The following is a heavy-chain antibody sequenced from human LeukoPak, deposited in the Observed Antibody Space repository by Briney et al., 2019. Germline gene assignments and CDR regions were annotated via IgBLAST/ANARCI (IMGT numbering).Heavy chain of an antibody. CDR1: GFTFDDYA. J-gene: IGHJ4*02. D-gene: IGHD3-10*01. V-gene: IGHV3-43D*03. Sequence: AGGSLRLSCAASGFTFDDYAMHWVRQAPGMGLEWVSLISWDGGSTYYADSVKGRFTISRDNSKNSLYLQMNSLRAEDTALYYCAKGPIIGYFDYWGQGTLVTVSS. CDR3: AKGPIIGYFDY. CDR2: ISWDGGST.